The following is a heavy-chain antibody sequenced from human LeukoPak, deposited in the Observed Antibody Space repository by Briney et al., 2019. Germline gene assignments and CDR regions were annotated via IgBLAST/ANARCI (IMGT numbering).Heavy chain of an antibody. V-gene: IGHV1-18*01. CDR3: ARVSVYGGNSDFDY. Sequence: ASVKVSCKASGYTFTSYGISWVRQAPGQGLEWMGWISAYNGNTNYAQKLQGRVTMTTDTSTSTAYIELRSLRPDDTAVYYCARVSVYGGNSDFDYWGQGTLVTVSS. J-gene: IGHJ4*02. CDR1: GYTFTSYG. CDR2: ISAYNGNT. D-gene: IGHD4-23*01.